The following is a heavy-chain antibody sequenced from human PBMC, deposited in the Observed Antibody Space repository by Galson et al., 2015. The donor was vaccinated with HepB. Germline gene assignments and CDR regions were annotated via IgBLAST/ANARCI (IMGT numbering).Heavy chain of an antibody. Sequence: SLRLSCATSGFSFNTYSMHWVRQAPGKRLEWVAVISFEGNNEYNADSVKGRFTISRDTSRNILYLEMNSLRVEDTAVYYCARATGRSLGWSDAWGQGALVTVSS. V-gene: IGHV3-30*03. CDR3: ARATGRSLGWSDA. D-gene: IGHD1-1*01. J-gene: IGHJ5*02. CDR2: ISFEGNNE. CDR1: GFSFNTYS.